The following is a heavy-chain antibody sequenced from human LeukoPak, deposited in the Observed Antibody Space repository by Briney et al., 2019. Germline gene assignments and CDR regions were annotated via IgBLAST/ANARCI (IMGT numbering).Heavy chain of an antibody. CDR3: AKAAILMNFDY. D-gene: IGHD2-2*02. Sequence: GGSLRLSCAASGFTFSTYAMSWVRQAPGKGLEWVPNIGGTGGNTYYADSVKGRFTISRDNSKNTLYLQMNSLRAEDTAVYYCAKAAILMNFDYWGQGTLVTVSS. V-gene: IGHV3-23*01. CDR2: IGGTGGNT. CDR1: GFTFSTYA. J-gene: IGHJ4*02.